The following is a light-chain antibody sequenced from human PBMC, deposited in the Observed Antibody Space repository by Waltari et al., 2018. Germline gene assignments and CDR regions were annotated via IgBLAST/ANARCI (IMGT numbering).Light chain of an antibody. J-gene: IGKJ1*01. Sequence: DIVMTQSPDSLAVSLGERATINCKSSQSVLYSSNNKNYLTWYQQKPGQPPKLLISWASTRESGVPDRFSGSGSGTVFTLTISSLQAEDVAVYYCQQYYSSPRTFGQGTKVEIK. CDR3: QQYYSSPRT. V-gene: IGKV4-1*01. CDR2: WAS. CDR1: QSVLYSSNNKNY.